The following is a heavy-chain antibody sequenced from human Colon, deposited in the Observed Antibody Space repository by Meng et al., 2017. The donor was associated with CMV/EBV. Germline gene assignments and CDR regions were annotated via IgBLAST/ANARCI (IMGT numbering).Heavy chain of an antibody. Sequence: GESLKISCAASGFTFSSYGMNWVRQAPGKGLEWVASIVSSSTYIFYADSAKGRFTISRDNAKNTLYLQMNSLRAEDTAVYYCAREQRGYCTSTSCPSRWFDPWGQGTLVTVSS. CDR2: IVSSSTYI. CDR1: GFTFSSYG. V-gene: IGHV3-21*01. D-gene: IGHD2-2*01. CDR3: AREQRGYCTSTSCPSRWFDP. J-gene: IGHJ5*02.